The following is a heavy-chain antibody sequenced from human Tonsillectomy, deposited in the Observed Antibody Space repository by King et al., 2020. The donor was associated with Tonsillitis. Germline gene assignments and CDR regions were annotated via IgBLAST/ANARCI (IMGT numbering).Heavy chain of an antibody. CDR3: AKGTAARTGYSSSWYSDY. Sequence: VQLVESGGGLVQPGGSLRLSCAASRFTFSSYAMSWVRQAPGKGLEWVASVSGSGGTTYYADSVEGRFTISRDNPKNTLYLQVNSLRAEDTAVYFCAKGTAARTGYSSSWYSDYWGQGTLVTVSS. CDR1: RFTFSSYA. CDR2: VSGSGGTT. J-gene: IGHJ4*02. V-gene: IGHV3-23*04. D-gene: IGHD6-13*01.